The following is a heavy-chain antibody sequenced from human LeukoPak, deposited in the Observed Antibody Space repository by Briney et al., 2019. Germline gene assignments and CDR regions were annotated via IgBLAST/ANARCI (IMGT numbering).Heavy chain of an antibody. V-gene: IGHV4-59*01. Sequence: SETLSLTCTVSGGSISSYSWSWIRQPPGKGLEWIGYIHYSGNTNYNPSLKSRVTISVDTSENQFSLKLSSVTAADTAVYYCARLSGSGSYHFDYWGQGTLVTVSS. J-gene: IGHJ4*02. D-gene: IGHD3-10*01. CDR3: ARLSGSGSYHFDY. CDR1: GGSISSYS. CDR2: IHYSGNT.